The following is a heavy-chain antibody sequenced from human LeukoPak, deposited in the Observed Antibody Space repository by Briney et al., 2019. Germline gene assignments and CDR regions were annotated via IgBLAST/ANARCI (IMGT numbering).Heavy chain of an antibody. V-gene: IGHV3-49*03. J-gene: IGHJ4*02. D-gene: IGHD6-19*01. CDR2: IRSKVYGGAP. CDR1: GFSFSSTW. Sequence: GGSLRLSCAASGFSFSSTWMSWFRQSPGQGLEWVGFIRSKVYGGAPEHAASVAARFTISRDDSTSIAYLQMNSVQAEDTAVYYCARGSGRYVMVDWWGQGTLVTVSS. CDR3: ARGSGRYVMVDW.